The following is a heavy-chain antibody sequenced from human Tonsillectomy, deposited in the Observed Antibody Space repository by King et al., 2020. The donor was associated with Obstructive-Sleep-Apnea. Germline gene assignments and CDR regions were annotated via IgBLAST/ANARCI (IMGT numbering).Heavy chain of an antibody. J-gene: IGHJ4*02. D-gene: IGHD4-17*01. Sequence: VQLVESGGGLVQPGGSLRLSCAASGFTFSSYSMSWFRQAPGKGLEWVSGISGSGGSTYYADSVKGRFIISRDNSKNTLYLQMSSLRAEDTAVYYWAKEFYGDYTPIDDWGQGALVTVSS. CDR2: ISGSGGST. CDR1: GFTFSSYS. V-gene: IGHV3-23*04. CDR3: AKEFYGDYTPIDD.